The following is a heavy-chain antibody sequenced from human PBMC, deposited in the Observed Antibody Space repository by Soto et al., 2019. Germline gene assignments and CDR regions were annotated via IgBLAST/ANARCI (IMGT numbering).Heavy chain of an antibody. J-gene: IGHJ6*02. V-gene: IGHV4-4*07. CDR3: AREGITMVRGVIHYYYYGMDV. Sequence: SETLSLTCTVSGGSISSYYWSWIRQPAGKGLEWIGRIYTSGSTNYNPSLKSRVTMSVDTSKNQFSLKLSSVTAADTAVYYCAREGITMVRGVIHYYYYGMDVWGQGTTVTVSS. D-gene: IGHD3-10*01. CDR1: GGSISSYY. CDR2: IYTSGST.